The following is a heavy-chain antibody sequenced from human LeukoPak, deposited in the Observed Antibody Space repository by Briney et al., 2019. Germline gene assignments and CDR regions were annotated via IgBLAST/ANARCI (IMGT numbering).Heavy chain of an antibody. CDR2: ISGSGVST. V-gene: IGHV3-23*01. J-gene: IGHJ4*02. D-gene: IGHD1-26*01. CDR3: EKTMGAIDHDY. Sequence: PGGSLRLSCAASGFSFSGFAMSWVRQAPGKGLEWVSTISGSGVSTYYADSVKGRFTISRDNSKNTLNLQMNSLRAEDTAVYYCEKTMGAIDHDYWGQGTVVTVSS. CDR1: GFSFSGFA.